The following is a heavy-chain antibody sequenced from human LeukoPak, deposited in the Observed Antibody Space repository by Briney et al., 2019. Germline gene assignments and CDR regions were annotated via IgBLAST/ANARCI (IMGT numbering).Heavy chain of an antibody. D-gene: IGHD2-15*01. CDR3: ARDSSDIRSLIAH. CDR2: INPSGGST. CDR1: GYTFTSYY. J-gene: IGHJ1*01. Sequence: GASVKVSCKESGYTFTSYYMHWVRQAPGQGLEWMGIINPSGGSTSYAQKFQGRVTITADESASTAYMELSSLRSEDTAVYCCARDSSDIRSLIAHWGQGTLVTVSS. V-gene: IGHV1-46*01.